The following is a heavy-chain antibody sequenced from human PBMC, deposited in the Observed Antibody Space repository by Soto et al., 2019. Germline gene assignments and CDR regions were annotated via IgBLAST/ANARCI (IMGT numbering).Heavy chain of an antibody. D-gene: IGHD3-3*01. V-gene: IGHV3-30*18. CDR1: GFTFSSYG. CDR2: ISYDGSNK. Sequence: HPGGSLRISCAASGFTFSSYGMHWVRQAPGKGLEWVAVISYDGSNKYYADSVKGRFTISRDNSKNTLYLQMNSLRAEDTAVYYCAKTYDFWSGYRAYGMDVWGQGTTVTVSS. J-gene: IGHJ6*02. CDR3: AKTYDFWSGYRAYGMDV.